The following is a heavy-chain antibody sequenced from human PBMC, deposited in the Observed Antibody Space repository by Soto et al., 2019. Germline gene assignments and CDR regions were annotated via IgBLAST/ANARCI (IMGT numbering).Heavy chain of an antibody. CDR1: GFTFSKYG. Sequence: QVQLVESGGGVVQPGRSLRLSCAASGFTFSKYGLHWVRQAPGKGLEWVAVIWYTGSNKYYADSVKGRFTISRDNSKNTLYLQMNSLRAEDTAVYYCARVVGGYKYPDYWGQGTLVIVSS. V-gene: IGHV3-33*01. D-gene: IGHD5-12*01. J-gene: IGHJ4*02. CDR3: ARVVGGYKYPDY. CDR2: IWYTGSNK.